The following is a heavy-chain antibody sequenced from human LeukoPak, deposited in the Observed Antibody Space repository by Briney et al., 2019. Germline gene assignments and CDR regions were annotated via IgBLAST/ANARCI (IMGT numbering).Heavy chain of an antibody. CDR3: TTVYCSSTSCYSPRMDV. V-gene: IGHV3-15*01. CDR1: GFIFSNGW. J-gene: IGHJ6*04. CDR2: IKSRTDGGTT. D-gene: IGHD2-2*02. Sequence: GGSLRLSCAASGFIFSNGWMSWVRQAPGKGLEWVGRIKSRTDGGTTDYAAPVKGRFIISRDDSKNTLYLQMNSLKTEDTAVYYCTTVYCSSTSCYSPRMDVWGKGTTVTVSS.